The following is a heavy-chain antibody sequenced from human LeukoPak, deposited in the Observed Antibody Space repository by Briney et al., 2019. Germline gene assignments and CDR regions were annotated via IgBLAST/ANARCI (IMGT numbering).Heavy chain of an antibody. J-gene: IGHJ4*02. CDR3: ARLERSRRHGTQF. D-gene: IGHD5-24*01. CDR1: GDSISSSGYC. V-gene: IGHV4-39*01. Sequence: SETLSLTCTVSGDSISSSGYCWGWIRQPPGQGLEWIGSLFYGEPTSYSPSLQSRVIISLDTSRNQFSLKLSSVTAADTAVYYCARLERSRRHGTQFWGQGTLVTVSS. CDR2: LFYGEPT.